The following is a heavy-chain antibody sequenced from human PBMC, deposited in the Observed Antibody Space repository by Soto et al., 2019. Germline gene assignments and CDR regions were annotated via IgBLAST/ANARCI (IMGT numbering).Heavy chain of an antibody. Sequence: SETLSLTCTVSGGSIISGGYYWSWIRQHPGKGLEWIGYIYYSGSTYYNPSLKSRVTISVDTSKNQFSLKLSSVTAADTAVYYCARTLGYCSSTSCYAPTLTFDYWGRGTLVTVSS. CDR2: IYYSGST. CDR1: GGSIISGGYY. D-gene: IGHD2-2*01. J-gene: IGHJ4*02. V-gene: IGHV4-31*03. CDR3: ARTLGYCSSTSCYAPTLTFDY.